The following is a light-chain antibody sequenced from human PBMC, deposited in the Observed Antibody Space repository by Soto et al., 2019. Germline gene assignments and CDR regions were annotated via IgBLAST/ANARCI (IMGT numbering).Light chain of an antibody. J-gene: IGKJ1*01. V-gene: IGKV1-5*01. CDR1: QSLSRR. CDR2: DAS. CDR3: QQYDTYPWT. Sequence: DIQMTQSPSTLSASVGDRVTITCRASQSLSRRLAWYQQKPGKAPKLLIYDASSLASGVPSRFSGSGSGPEFTLTISSLQPDDFATYYCQQYDTYPWTFGQGTKVEI.